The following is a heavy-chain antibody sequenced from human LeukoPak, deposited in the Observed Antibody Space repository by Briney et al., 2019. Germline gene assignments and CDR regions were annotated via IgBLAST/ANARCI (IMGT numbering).Heavy chain of an antibody. CDR3: ARAAAAGTSYFDY. D-gene: IGHD6-13*01. V-gene: IGHV1-18*01. CDR1: GYTFTSYG. Sequence: ASVKVSCKASGYTFTSYGISWVRQAPGQGLEWMGWISGYNGNTNLQKFQGRVTMTTDTSTSTAYMELRSLRADDTAVYYCARAAAAGTSYFDYWGQGTLVTVSS. CDR2: ISGYNGNT. J-gene: IGHJ4*02.